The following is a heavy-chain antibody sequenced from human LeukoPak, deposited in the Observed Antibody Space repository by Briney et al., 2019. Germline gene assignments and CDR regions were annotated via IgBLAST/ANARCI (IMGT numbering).Heavy chain of an antibody. Sequence: GGSLRLSCAASGLTFSSYAMSWVRQAPGKGLEWVSAISGSGGSTYYADSVKGRFTISRDNSKNTLYLQMNSLRAEDTAVYYCASLGGYYDSSGYDPHDAFDIWGQGTMVTASS. CDR2: ISGSGGST. D-gene: IGHD3-22*01. J-gene: IGHJ3*02. CDR1: GLTFSSYA. V-gene: IGHV3-23*01. CDR3: ASLGGYYDSSGYDPHDAFDI.